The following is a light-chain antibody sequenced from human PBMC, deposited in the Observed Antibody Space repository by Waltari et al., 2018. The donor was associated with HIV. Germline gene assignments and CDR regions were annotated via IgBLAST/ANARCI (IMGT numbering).Light chain of an antibody. J-gene: IGLJ2*01. CDR2: RDN. CDR3: QIWDSSTVV. V-gene: IGLV3-9*01. CDR1: SIGSKS. Sequence: SYELAQPLSVSVALGQTARITCGGNSIGSKSLHWYQPRPGQAPVLVIYRDNNRPSGIPERFSGSSAGNTATLTISRAQAGDESDYYCQIWDSSTVVFGGGTKLTVL.